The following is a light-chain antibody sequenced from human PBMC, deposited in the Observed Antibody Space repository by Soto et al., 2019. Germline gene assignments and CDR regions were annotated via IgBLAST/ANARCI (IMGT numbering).Light chain of an antibody. V-gene: IGKV2D-29*01. CDR1: QSLLHSDGKTY. J-gene: IGKJ5*01. Sequence: EIVMTQTPLSLSVTPGQPASISFNASQSLLHSDGKTYLYWYLQKPGQPPQLLIYEVSRRFSGETDRFSGSGSATDFTLKISRVEADDVGIYYCMQSVQLPITFGQGTRLEIK. CDR2: EVS. CDR3: MQSVQLPIT.